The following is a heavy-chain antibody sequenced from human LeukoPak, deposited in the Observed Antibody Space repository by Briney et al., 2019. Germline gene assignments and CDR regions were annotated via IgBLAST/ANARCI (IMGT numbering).Heavy chain of an antibody. CDR2: ISSSSSYI. D-gene: IGHD6-13*01. CDR3: ARDLPPEGSSSWYVGNWFDP. J-gene: IGHJ5*02. CDR1: GFTFSSYS. V-gene: IGHV3-21*01. Sequence: GGSLRLSCAASGFTFSSYSMNWVRQAPGKGLEWVSSISSSSSYIYYADSVKGRFTISRDNAKNSLYLQMNSLRAEDTAVYYCARDLPPEGSSSWYVGNWFDPWGQGTLVTVSS.